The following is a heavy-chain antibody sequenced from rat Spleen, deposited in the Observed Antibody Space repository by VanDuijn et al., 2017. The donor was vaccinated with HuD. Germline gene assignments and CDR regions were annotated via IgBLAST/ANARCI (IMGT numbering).Heavy chain of an antibody. Sequence: EVQLVESGGGLVQSGGSLKLSCAASGFTFSSYGVAWVRQSPTKGLEWVASITPGGDTTYYRDSVKGRFTISRDNAKSTLYLQMDSLRSEDTATYYCARHGIYNNYGWFAYWGQGTLVTVSS. CDR3: ARHGIYNNYGWFAY. J-gene: IGHJ3*01. D-gene: IGHD1-10*01. V-gene: IGHV5S13*01. CDR2: ITPGGDTT. CDR1: GFTFSSYG.